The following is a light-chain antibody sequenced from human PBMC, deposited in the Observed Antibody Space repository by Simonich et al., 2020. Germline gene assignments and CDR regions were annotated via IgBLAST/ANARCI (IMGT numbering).Light chain of an antibody. Sequence: DIVMTQSPDSLAVSLGERATIHCKSSQSVFYSSNNKNYLAWYQQKPGQPPKLLIYWASTRESGVPDRFSGSGSGTAFTLTISSLQAEDVAVYYCQQYYSTPYTFGQGTKLEIK. CDR2: WAS. CDR3: QQYYSTPYT. V-gene: IGKV4-1*01. J-gene: IGKJ2*01. CDR1: QSVFYSSNNKNY.